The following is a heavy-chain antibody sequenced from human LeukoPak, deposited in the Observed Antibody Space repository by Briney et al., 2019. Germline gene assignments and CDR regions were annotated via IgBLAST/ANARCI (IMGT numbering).Heavy chain of an antibody. CDR3: AGGARDIVVVPAAKPWFDP. D-gene: IGHD2-2*01. CDR2: INHSGST. V-gene: IGHV4-34*01. Sequence: SETLSLTCAVYGGSFSGYYRSWIRQPPGKGLEWIGEINHSGSTNYNPSLKSRVTISVDTSKNQFSLKLSSVTAADTAVYYCAGGARDIVVVPAAKPWFDPWGQGTLVTVSS. J-gene: IGHJ5*02. CDR1: GGSFSGYY.